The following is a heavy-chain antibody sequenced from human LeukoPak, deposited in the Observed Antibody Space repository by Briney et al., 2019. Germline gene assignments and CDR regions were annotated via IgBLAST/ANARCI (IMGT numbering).Heavy chain of an antibody. Sequence: GGSLRLSCAASGFTFDDYAMHWVRQAPGKGLEWVSGISWNSGSIGYADSVKGRFTISRDNAKNSLYLQMNSPRAEDTALYYCAKDSSGGYSSSPGVFYYFDYWGQGTLVTVSS. V-gene: IGHV3-9*01. CDR2: ISWNSGSI. J-gene: IGHJ4*02. CDR3: AKDSSGGYSSSPGVFYYFDY. D-gene: IGHD6-6*01. CDR1: GFTFDDYA.